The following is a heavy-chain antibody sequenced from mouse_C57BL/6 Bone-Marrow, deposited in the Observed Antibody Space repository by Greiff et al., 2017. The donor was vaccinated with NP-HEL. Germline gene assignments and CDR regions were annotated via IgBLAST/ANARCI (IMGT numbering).Heavy chain of an antibody. V-gene: IGHV2-2*01. Sequence: VMLVESGPGLVQPSQSLSITCTVSGFSLTSYGVHWVRQSPGKGLEWLGVIWSGGSTDYNAAFISRLSISKDNSKSQVFFKMNSLQADDTAIYYCASPYSIDAMDYWGQGTSVTVSS. J-gene: IGHJ4*01. CDR2: IWSGGST. CDR3: ASPYSIDAMDY. D-gene: IGHD2-5*01. CDR1: GFSLTSYG.